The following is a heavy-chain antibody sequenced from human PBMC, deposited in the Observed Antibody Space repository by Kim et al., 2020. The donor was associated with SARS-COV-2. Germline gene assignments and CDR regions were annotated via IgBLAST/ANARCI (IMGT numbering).Heavy chain of an antibody. CDR2: TYYTSTWFK. CDR1: GDSVSNNNAA. CDR3: ARELRSSLDY. D-gene: IGHD1-26*01. V-gene: IGHV6-1*01. Sequence: SQTLSLTCAVSGDSVSNNNAAWNCIRQSPSRGLEGLGRTYYTSTWFKDYAVSVKSRIVINPDTSKNQFSLQLNFVTPEDTAVYYCARELRSSLDYWGQGTLVTVSS. J-gene: IGHJ4*02.